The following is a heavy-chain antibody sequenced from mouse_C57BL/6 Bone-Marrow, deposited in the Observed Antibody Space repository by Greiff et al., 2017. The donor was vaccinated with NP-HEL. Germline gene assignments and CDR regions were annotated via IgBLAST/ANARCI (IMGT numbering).Heavy chain of an antibody. D-gene: IGHD2-1*01. V-gene: IGHV1-47*01. J-gene: IGHJ2*01. CDR2: FHPYNDDT. CDR1: GYTFTTYP. CDR3: ARGGNYWYYFDY. Sequence: QVQLKESGAELVKPGASVKMSCKASGYTFTTYPIEWVKQNHGKRLEWIGNFHPYNDDTEYNEKFKNKATLTVEKSSSTVYLELSRLTSDDSSVYYCARGGNYWYYFDYWGQGTTLTVSS.